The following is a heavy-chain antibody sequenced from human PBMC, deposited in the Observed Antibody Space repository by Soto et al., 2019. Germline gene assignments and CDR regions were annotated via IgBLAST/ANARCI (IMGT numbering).Heavy chain of an antibody. CDR3: AKDGAIAAADYFFDY. J-gene: IGHJ4*02. Sequence: GGSLRLSCAASGFTFSNYAIHWVRQAPGKGLELVAVIASDGKDKRYADSVKGRFTISRDNSKNTVYLQMNSLRGEDTAVYYCAKDGAIAAADYFFDYWGQGSLVTVSS. CDR1: GFTFSNYA. V-gene: IGHV3-30*18. D-gene: IGHD6-13*01. CDR2: IASDGKDK.